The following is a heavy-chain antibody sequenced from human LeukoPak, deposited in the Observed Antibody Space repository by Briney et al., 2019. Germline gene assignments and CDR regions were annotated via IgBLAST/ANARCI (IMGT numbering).Heavy chain of an antibody. CDR2: IYYSGST. CDR3: ASTVGFFDAYFDY. D-gene: IGHD4-23*01. Sequence: PSETLSLTCTVSGGSISSYYWSWIRQPPGKGREWIGYIYYSGSTNYNPSLKSRFNISVDTSQHQFSLKLSSVTAADTAVYYCASTVGFFDAYFDYWGQGPLVTVSS. V-gene: IGHV4-59*08. CDR1: GGSISSYY. J-gene: IGHJ4*02.